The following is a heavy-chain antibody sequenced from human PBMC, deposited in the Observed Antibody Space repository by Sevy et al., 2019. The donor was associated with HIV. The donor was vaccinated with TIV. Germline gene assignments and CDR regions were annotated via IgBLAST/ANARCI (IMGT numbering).Heavy chain of an antibody. V-gene: IGHV3-64*01. CDR2: INSNGGNT. D-gene: IGHD4-4*01. Sequence: GESLKISCVASGFTFSSYVMHWVRQAPGKGLEYVSAINSNGGNTDYANSGKGRFIISRDNSKNTLYLQMGSLRADDMAVYYCARPRGGATITTGFFDYWGQGALVTVSS. J-gene: IGHJ4*02. CDR1: GFTFSSYV. CDR3: ARPRGGATITTGFFDY.